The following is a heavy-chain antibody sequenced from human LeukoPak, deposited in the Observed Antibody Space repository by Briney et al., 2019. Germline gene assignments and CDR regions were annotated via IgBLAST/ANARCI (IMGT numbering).Heavy chain of an antibody. V-gene: IGHV4-39*01. D-gene: IGHD3-3*01. Sequence: SETLSLTCTVSGGSTSSSNYYWGWIRQPPGKGLEWIGGIHYSGNTYYNPSLKSRVTISVDTSKDQFPLKLSSVTAADTAVYYCARLGAGPTYYDFWSGYSSFYFDYWGQGTLVTVSS. CDR1: GGSTSSSNYY. J-gene: IGHJ4*02. CDR3: ARLGAGPTYYDFWSGYSSFYFDY. CDR2: IHYSGNT.